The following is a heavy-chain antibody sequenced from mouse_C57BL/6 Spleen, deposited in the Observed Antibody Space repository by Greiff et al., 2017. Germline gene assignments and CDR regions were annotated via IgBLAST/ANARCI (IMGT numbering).Heavy chain of an antibody. CDR2: IYPRSGNT. CDR3: ARRVITTVGDAMDY. V-gene: IGHV1-81*01. CDR1: GYTFTSYG. J-gene: IGHJ4*01. D-gene: IGHD1-1*01. Sequence: QVQLQQSGAELARPGASVKLSCKASGYTFTSYGISWVKQRTGQGLEWIGEIYPRSGNTYYNEKFTGKATLTADKSSSTAYMELRSLTSEDSAVYFCARRVITTVGDAMDYWGQGTSVTVSS.